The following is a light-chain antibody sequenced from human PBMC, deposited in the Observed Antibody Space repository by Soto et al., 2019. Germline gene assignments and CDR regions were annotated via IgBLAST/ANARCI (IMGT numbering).Light chain of an antibody. J-gene: IGLJ1*01. CDR1: SSDVGGYKY. CDR3: SSYAGSNNLYV. CDR2: GVT. V-gene: IGLV2-8*01. Sequence: VLTQPPSASGSPGQSVTISCTGTSSDVGGYKYVSWYQQHPGKAPKLMIYGVTKRPSGVPDRFSGSKSGNAASLTVSGLQAEDEADYYCSSYAGSNNLYVFGTGTKVTVL.